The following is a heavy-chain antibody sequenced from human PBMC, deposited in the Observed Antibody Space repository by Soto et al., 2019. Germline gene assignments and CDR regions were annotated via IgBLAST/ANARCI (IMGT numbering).Heavy chain of an antibody. CDR1: GYTFTSYG. CDR2: ISAYNGNT. Sequence: QVQLVQSGAEVKKPGASVKVSCKASGYTFTSYGISWVRQAPGQGLEWMGWISAYNGNTNYAQKLQGRVTMTTDTSTSAAYMELRSLRSDDTAVYYCARDHHDFWSGYIGVGYYYYGMDVWGQGTTVTVSS. D-gene: IGHD3-3*01. CDR3: ARDHHDFWSGYIGVGYYYYGMDV. J-gene: IGHJ6*02. V-gene: IGHV1-18*01.